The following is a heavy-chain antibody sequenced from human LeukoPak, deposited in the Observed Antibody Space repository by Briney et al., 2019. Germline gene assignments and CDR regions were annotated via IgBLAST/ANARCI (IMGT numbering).Heavy chain of an antibody. CDR1: GFTFSSYS. CDR2: ISSSTSYI. D-gene: IGHD2-8*01. Sequence: GGSLRLSCAASGFTFSSYSMNWVRQAPGKGLEWVSFISSSTSYISYADSVKGRFTISRDNAKSSLWLQMNSLRAEDTAVYYCARATNGRFDIWGQGTMVTVSS. CDR3: ARATNGRFDI. J-gene: IGHJ3*02. V-gene: IGHV3-21*01.